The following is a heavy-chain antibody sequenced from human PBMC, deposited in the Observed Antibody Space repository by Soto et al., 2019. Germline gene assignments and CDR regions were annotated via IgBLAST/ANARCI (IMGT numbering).Heavy chain of an antibody. Sequence: QVQLQESGPGLVKPSETLSLTCTVSGGSISSYYWSWIRQPPGKGLEWIGYIYYSGSTNYNPSLKSRVTIPVDKAKNQFALKLSSVTAADTAVYYCAREGASLVAATGWFDPWGQGTLVTVSS. J-gene: IGHJ5*02. D-gene: IGHD2-15*01. CDR3: AREGASLVAATGWFDP. V-gene: IGHV4-59*01. CDR2: IYYSGST. CDR1: GGSISSYY.